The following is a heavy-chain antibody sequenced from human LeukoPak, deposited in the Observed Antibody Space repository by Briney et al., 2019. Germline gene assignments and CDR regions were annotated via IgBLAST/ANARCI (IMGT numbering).Heavy chain of an antibody. Sequence: GGSLRLSCSASGFSFSNSAMHWVRQAPGKGLEWVAVISYDGSNKYYADSVKGRFTISRDNSKNTLYLQMNSLKTEDTAVYYCTTDPGGYSYGLIFDYWGQGTLVTVSS. J-gene: IGHJ4*02. V-gene: IGHV3-30*04. D-gene: IGHD5-18*01. CDR1: GFSFSNSA. CDR2: ISYDGSNK. CDR3: TTDPGGYSYGLIFDY.